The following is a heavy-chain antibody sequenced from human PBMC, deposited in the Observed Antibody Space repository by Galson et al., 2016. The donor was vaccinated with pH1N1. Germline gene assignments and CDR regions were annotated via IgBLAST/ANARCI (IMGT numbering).Heavy chain of an antibody. CDR1: GGSISSGSYY. Sequence: TLSLTCTVSGGSISSGSYYWSWIRQPAGKGLEWIGRIYTSGSTNYNPPLKSRVTISVDTSKNQFSLRLSSVTAADTAVYYCARQGPITYYDFWSGYYIDYWGQGTLVTVSS. D-gene: IGHD3-3*01. CDR2: IYTSGST. CDR3: ARQGPITYYDFWSGYYIDY. V-gene: IGHV4-61*02. J-gene: IGHJ4*02.